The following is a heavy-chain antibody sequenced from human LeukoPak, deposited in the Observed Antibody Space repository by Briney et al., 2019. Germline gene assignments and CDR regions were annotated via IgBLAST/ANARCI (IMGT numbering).Heavy chain of an antibody. D-gene: IGHD6-19*01. CDR3: ARVRGGGYRTADY. V-gene: IGHV3-74*01. CDR1: GFTFSSYW. J-gene: IGHJ4*02. Sequence: QTGGSLRLSCAASGFTFSSYWMHWVRQAPGKGLVWVSRINSDGSSTSYADSVKGRFTISRDNSKNTLFLQMNSLRGEDTAMYYCARVRGGGYRTADYWGQGTLVTVSS. CDR2: INSDGSST.